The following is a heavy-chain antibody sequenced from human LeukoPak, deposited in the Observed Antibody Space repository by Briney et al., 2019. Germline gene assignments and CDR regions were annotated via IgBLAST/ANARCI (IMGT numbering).Heavy chain of an antibody. V-gene: IGHV3-7*03. Sequence: GGSLRLSCAASGFTFSSYWMSWVRQAPGKGLEWVANIKQDGSEKYYVDSVKGRFTISRDNAKNSLYLQMNSLRAEDTAVYYCARGVSRYFDWLLSREAFDICGQGTMVTVSS. D-gene: IGHD3-9*01. CDR3: ARGVSRYFDWLLSREAFDI. CDR1: GFTFSSYW. J-gene: IGHJ3*02. CDR2: IKQDGSEK.